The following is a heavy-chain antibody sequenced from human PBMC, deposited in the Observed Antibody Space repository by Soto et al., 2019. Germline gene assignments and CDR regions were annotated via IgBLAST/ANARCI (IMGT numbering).Heavy chain of an antibody. CDR1: GGTFSSYA. J-gene: IGHJ4*02. CDR3: ARSYYYDSSGYYYYFDY. V-gene: IGHV1-69*01. D-gene: IGHD3-22*01. CDR2: IIPIFGTA. Sequence: QVQLVQSGAEVKKPGSSVKVSCKASGGTFSSYAISWVRQAPGQGLEWMGGIIPIFGTANYAQKFQGRVTITADESTSTAYMELSSVRSEDTAVYYCARSYYYDSSGYYYYFDYWGQGTLVTVSS.